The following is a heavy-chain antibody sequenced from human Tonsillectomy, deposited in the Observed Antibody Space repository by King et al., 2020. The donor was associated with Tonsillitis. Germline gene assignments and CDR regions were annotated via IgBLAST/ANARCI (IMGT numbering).Heavy chain of an antibody. Sequence: GQLVQSGGGLVKPGGSLRLSCAASGFTFSSYSMNWVRQAPGKGLEWVSSISSSSSYIYYADSVKGRFTISRDNAKNSLYLQMNSLRAEDAAVYYCAINPGYNVDYWGQGTLVTVSS. V-gene: IGHV3-21*01. J-gene: IGHJ4*02. CDR3: AINPGYNVDY. CDR1: GFTFSSYS. D-gene: IGHD5-18*01. CDR2: ISSSSSYI.